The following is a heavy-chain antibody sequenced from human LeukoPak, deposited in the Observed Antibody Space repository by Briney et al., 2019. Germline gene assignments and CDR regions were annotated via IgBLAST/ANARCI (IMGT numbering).Heavy chain of an antibody. CDR1: RGSISSNSYY. Sequence: SETLSLTCTVSRGSISSNSYYWGWIRQPPEKGLEWIGRIYYSGSTYYNPSLKSRVTISVDTSKNQFSLNLSSVTAADTAVYYCARRKGIAAAFDYWGQGTLVTVSS. V-gene: IGHV4-39*01. CDR3: ARRKGIAAAFDY. J-gene: IGHJ4*02. CDR2: IYYSGST. D-gene: IGHD6-13*01.